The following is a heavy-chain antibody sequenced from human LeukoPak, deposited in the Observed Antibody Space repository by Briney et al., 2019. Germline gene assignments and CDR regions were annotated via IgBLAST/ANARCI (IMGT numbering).Heavy chain of an antibody. V-gene: IGHV4-59*08. D-gene: IGHD6-25*01. J-gene: IGHJ4*02. CDR2: IHYSGST. CDR1: GGSISSYY. Sequence: SETLSLTCTVSGGSISSYYWSWIRQPPGKGLEWIGYIHYSGSTNYNPSLKSRVTISVDTSKNQFSLKLSSVTAADTAVYYCARQVSGRRGFDYWGQGTLVTVSS. CDR3: ARQVSGRRGFDY.